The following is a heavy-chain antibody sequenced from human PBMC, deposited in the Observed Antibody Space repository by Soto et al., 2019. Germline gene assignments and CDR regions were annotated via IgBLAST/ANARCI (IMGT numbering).Heavy chain of an antibody. Sequence: PSETLSLTCTVSGGSIRSTTYYWAWIRQSPGKGLEWIGSIYYSGTTYYHPSLKSRVTMSVGTPKNQVSLKLSSMTAADTAVYYCVRHWSSSGNNWFDPWGQGTQVTVSS. CDR2: IYYSGTT. D-gene: IGHD1-1*01. CDR1: GGSIRSTTYY. V-gene: IGHV4-39*01. J-gene: IGHJ5*02. CDR3: VRHWSSSGNNWFDP.